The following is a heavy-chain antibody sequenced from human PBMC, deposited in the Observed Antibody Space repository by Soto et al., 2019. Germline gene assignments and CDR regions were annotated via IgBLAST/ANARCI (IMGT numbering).Heavy chain of an antibody. CDR3: VQTTGWPGFDF. V-gene: IGHV3-53*01. D-gene: IGHD6-19*01. Sequence: EVQLVESGGGLIQPGGSLRLSCAASGFAVSSKYMTWVRQAPGKGLEWVSVIYGGGTTYYADSVKGRFTISRDTSKNTLYLQMNSRRAEDTAVYYCVQTTGWPGFDFWGQGTLVTVSS. CDR1: GFAVSSKY. J-gene: IGHJ4*02. CDR2: IYGGGTT.